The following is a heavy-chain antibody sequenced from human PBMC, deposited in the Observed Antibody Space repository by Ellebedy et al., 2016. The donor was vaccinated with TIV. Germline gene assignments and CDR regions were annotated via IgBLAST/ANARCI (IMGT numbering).Heavy chain of an antibody. D-gene: IGHD5-24*01. Sequence: SETLSLTCTVSGGSISSSSYYWGWIRQPPGKGLEWIGSIYYSGSTYYNPSLKSRVTISVDTSKNQFSLKLSSVTAADTAVYYCARRVSVRMAKYYFDYWGQGTLVTVSS. J-gene: IGHJ4*02. CDR3: ARRVSVRMAKYYFDY. CDR1: GGSISSSSYY. V-gene: IGHV4-39*01. CDR2: IYYSGST.